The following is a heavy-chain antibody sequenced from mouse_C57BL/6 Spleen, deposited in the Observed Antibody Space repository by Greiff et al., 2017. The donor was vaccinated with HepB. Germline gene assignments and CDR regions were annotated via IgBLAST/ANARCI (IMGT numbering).Heavy chain of an antibody. CDR3: ARISLYYGYDYYAMDY. V-gene: IGHV1-82*01. CDR2: IYPGDGDT. D-gene: IGHD2-2*01. J-gene: IGHJ4*01. CDR1: GYAFSSSW. Sequence: QVQLQQSGPELVKPGASVKISCTASGYAFSSSWMNWVKQRPGKGLEWIGRIYPGDGDTNYNGKFKGKATLTADKSSSTAYMQLSSLTSEDSAVYFCARISLYYGYDYYAMDYWGQGTSVTVSS.